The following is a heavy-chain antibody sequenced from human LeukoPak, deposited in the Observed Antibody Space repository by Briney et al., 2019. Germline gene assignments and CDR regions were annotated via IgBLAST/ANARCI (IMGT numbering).Heavy chain of an antibody. CDR3: ARGSYYYGSGSFMGSDY. D-gene: IGHD3-10*01. V-gene: IGHV1-3*01. CDR1: GYTFTNYA. CDR2: INVASGTS. Sequence: ASVKVSCKASGYTFTNYAIHWVRQAPGQRLEWMGWINVASGTSKSPQKFQDRVTITRDISANTAYMELSSLTSEDTAVYYCARGSYYYGSGSFMGSDYWGQGTLVTVSS. J-gene: IGHJ4*02.